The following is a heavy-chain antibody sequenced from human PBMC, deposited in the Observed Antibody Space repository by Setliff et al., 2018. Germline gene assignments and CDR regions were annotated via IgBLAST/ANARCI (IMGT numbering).Heavy chain of an antibody. CDR3: ARDGGFRSGTWSLDQ. CDR2: VSFSGST. V-gene: IGHV4-61*10. J-gene: IGHJ4*02. Sequence: SETLSLTCTVSGGSISSGTYYWSWIRQPAGKGLEWIGTVSFSGSTYFNPSLKSRATILRDTSTNQFSLKLTSVTATDTAMYYCARDGGFRSGTWSLDQWGQGTLVTVSS. CDR1: GGSISSGTYY. D-gene: IGHD3-16*02.